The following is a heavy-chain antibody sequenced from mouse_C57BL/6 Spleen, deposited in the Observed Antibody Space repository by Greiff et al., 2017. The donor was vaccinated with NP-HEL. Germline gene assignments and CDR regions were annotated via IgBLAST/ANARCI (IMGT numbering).Heavy chain of an antibody. CDR2: ISDGGSYT. CDR1: GFTFSSYA. Sequence: EVQRVESGGGLVKPGGSLKLSCAASGFTFSSYAMSWVRQTPEKRLEWVATISDGGSYTYYPDNVKGRFTISRDNAKNNLYLQMSHLKSEDTAMYYCARDRGTTVVATSGYFDYWGQGTTLTVSS. CDR3: ARDRGTTVVATSGYFDY. J-gene: IGHJ2*01. D-gene: IGHD1-1*01. V-gene: IGHV5-4*01.